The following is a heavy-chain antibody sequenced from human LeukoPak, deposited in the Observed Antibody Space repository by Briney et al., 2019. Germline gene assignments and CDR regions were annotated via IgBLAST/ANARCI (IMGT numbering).Heavy chain of an antibody. D-gene: IGHD5-18*01. Sequence: SETLSLTCVVYGGSFSGYYCSWIRQPPGKGLEWIGEINHSGSTKHNPSLKSRVTISVDTSKNQFSLKLSSVTAADTAVYYCARGGGGYSYGYIYWGQGTLVTVSS. V-gene: IGHV4-34*01. CDR2: INHSGST. CDR3: ARGGGGYSYGYIY. CDR1: GGSFSGYY. J-gene: IGHJ4*02.